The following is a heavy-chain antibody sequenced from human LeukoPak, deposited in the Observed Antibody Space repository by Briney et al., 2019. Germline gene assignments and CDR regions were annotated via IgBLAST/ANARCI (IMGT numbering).Heavy chain of an antibody. D-gene: IGHD1-26*01. J-gene: IGHJ4*02. CDR1: VCTFSTYG. V-gene: IGHV3-23*01. CDR3: AKDLRSSADSKMGAADY. Sequence: GGSLRLSCAASVCTFSTYGMSWVRQAPGTGLEWVSAISGSGCDRYYADSVKGRFTISRDSSKNTLYLQMNSLRAEDTAVYYCAKDLRSSADSKMGAADYWGQGTLVTVSS. CDR2: ISGSGCDR.